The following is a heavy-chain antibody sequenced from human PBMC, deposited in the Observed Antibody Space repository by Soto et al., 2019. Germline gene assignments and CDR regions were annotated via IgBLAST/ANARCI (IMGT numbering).Heavy chain of an antibody. D-gene: IGHD2-2*01. Sequence: QVQLQQWGAGLLKPSETLSLTCAVYGGSFSGYYWSWIRQPPGKGLEWIGEINHSGSTNYNPSLNWRVTISVDTSKNQFPLKRSSVTAAETAVYYCARGKVVVPAEGPMDGSYWFDPWGQGTLVTVSS. CDR2: INHSGST. CDR1: GGSFSGYY. V-gene: IGHV4-34*01. J-gene: IGHJ5*02. CDR3: ARGKVVVPAEGPMDGSYWFDP.